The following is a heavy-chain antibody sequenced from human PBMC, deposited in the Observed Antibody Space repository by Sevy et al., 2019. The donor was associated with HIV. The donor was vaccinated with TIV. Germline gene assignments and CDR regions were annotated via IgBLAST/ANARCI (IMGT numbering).Heavy chain of an antibody. D-gene: IGHD2-2*01. J-gene: IGHJ4*02. V-gene: IGHV3-49*03. CDR3: TSSSYCSSTSCPRGYYFDY. CDR2: IRSKAYGGTT. CDR1: GFTFGDYA. Sequence: GGSLRLSCTASGFTFGDYAMSWFRQAPGKGLEWVGFIRSKAYGGTTEYAASVKGSFTISRDDSKSIAYLQMNSLKTEDTAVYYCTSSSYCSSTSCPRGYYFDYWGQGTLVTVSS.